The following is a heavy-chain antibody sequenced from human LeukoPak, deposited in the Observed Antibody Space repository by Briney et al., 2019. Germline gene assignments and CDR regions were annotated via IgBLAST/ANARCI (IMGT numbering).Heavy chain of an antibody. D-gene: IGHD6-19*01. CDR1: GGSISSGNYY. CDR3: ARVPIAVAEGFGMDV. J-gene: IGHJ6*02. CDR2: IYYSGST. V-gene: IGHV4-31*03. Sequence: SETLSLTCTVSGGSISSGNYYWSWIRQHPGKGLEWIGYIYYSGSTYYNPSLKSRVTISVDTSKNQFSLKLSSVTAADTAVYYCARVPIAVAEGFGMDVWGQGTTVTVSS.